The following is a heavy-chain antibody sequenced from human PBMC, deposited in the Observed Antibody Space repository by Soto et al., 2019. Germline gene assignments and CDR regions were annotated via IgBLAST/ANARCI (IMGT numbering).Heavy chain of an antibody. D-gene: IGHD5-12*01. CDR1: AFTFSTSW. J-gene: IGHJ4*02. Sequence: EVQLVESGGGLAQPGGSLRLSCAASAFTFSTSWMSWVRQAPGKGLEWVANIKQDGSEKYYVDSVKGRFTISRDNAKNSLYLQMNSLRAEDTAIYYCARGRGYSGYYFDYWGQGTLVTVSS. CDR3: ARGRGYSGYYFDY. CDR2: IKQDGSEK. V-gene: IGHV3-7*03.